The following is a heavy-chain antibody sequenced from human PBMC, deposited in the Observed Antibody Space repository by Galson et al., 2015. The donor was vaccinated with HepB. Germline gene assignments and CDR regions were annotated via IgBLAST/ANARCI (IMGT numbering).Heavy chain of an antibody. V-gene: IGHV1-69*04. CDR2: IIPSLDMA. CDR3: ARDWHTVVVTAIHNWFYP. CDR1: GGPFSSYT. Sequence: SVKVSCKASGGPFSSYTISWVRQAPGQGLEWMGRIIPSLDMANYAQKFQGRVTITADKVTNTAYMELSSLRSEDTALYYCARDWHTVVVTAIHNWFYPWGQGTLVTVSS. D-gene: IGHD2-21*02. J-gene: IGHJ5*02.